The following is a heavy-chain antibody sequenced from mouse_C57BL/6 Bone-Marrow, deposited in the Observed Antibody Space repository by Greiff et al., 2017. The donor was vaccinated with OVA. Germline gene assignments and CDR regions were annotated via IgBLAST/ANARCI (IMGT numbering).Heavy chain of an antibody. Sequence: EVKLVESGPGLVKPSQSLSLSCSVTGYSITSGYYWNWIRQFPGNKLEWMGYISYDGSNNYNPSLKNRISFTRDTSKNQFFLKLNSVTTEDTATYCCARVVMGYGYDYWGQGTTLTVSS. J-gene: IGHJ2*01. V-gene: IGHV3-6*01. CDR1: GYSITSGYY. CDR2: ISYDGSN. CDR3: ARVVMGYGYDY. D-gene: IGHD2-2*01.